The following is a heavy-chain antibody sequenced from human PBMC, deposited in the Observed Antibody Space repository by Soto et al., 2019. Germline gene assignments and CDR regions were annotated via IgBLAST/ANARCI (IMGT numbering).Heavy chain of an antibody. D-gene: IGHD3-3*01. V-gene: IGHV1-18*01. Sequence: ASVKVSCKASGYTFTSYGISWVRQAPGQGLEWVGWISAYNGNTNYAQKLQGRVTMTTDTSTSTAYMELRSLRSDDTAVYYCARDPRGFLEWFYYYYGMDVWGQGTTVTVSS. J-gene: IGHJ6*02. CDR2: ISAYNGNT. CDR1: GYTFTSYG. CDR3: ARDPRGFLEWFYYYYGMDV.